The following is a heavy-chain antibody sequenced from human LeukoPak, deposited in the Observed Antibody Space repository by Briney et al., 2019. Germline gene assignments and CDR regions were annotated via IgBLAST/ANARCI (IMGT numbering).Heavy chain of an antibody. CDR3: ARGLGSYAYSDAFDI. Sequence: GGSLRLSCAASGFTFSNFNMNWVRQAPGKGLEWVSSISSDTTYIHYGDSVKGRFTISRDNAKNSLDLQMTSLRAEDTAVYYCARGLGSYAYSDAFDIWGQGSMVTVSS. J-gene: IGHJ3*02. CDR2: ISSDTTYI. D-gene: IGHD3-16*01. V-gene: IGHV3-21*01. CDR1: GFTFSNFN.